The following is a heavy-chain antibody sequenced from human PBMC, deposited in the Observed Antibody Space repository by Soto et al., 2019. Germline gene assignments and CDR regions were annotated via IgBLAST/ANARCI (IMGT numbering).Heavy chain of an antibody. CDR3: ARSITGEGFDP. V-gene: IGHV4-34*01. D-gene: IGHD7-27*01. CDR2: INHSGST. Sequence: SETLSLTCAVYGGSFSGYYWSWIRQPPGKGLEWIGEINHSGSTNYNPSLKSRVTISVDTSKNQFSLKLSSVTAADTAVYYCARSITGEGFDPWGQGTLVTVSS. J-gene: IGHJ5*02. CDR1: GGSFSGYY.